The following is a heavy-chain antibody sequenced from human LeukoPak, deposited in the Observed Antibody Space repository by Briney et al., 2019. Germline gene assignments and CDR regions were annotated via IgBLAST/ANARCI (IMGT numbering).Heavy chain of an antibody. J-gene: IGHJ4*02. CDR2: IKQEGREK. Sequence: GRSLRLAWAASGFTFSSYWTRWVRHAPGKGREWVANIKQEGREKYHMDSVKGRCTTSRDNAKLTMYLPMNGLGDEDTAVYYCASTPVGDYWGQGTLVTVSS. D-gene: IGHD2-15*01. V-gene: IGHV3-7*01. CDR3: ASTPVGDY. CDR1: GFTFSSYW.